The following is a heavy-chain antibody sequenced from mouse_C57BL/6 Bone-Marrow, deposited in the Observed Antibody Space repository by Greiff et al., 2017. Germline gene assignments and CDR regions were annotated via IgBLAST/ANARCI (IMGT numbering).Heavy chain of an antibody. J-gene: IGHJ2*01. CDR1: GFNIKDYY. Sequence: EVQLQQSGAELVKPGASVKLSCTASGFNIKDYYIHWVKQRTEQGLEWIGRIDPEDGVTKYAPKFQDKAHITAETSSNTAYLQLSSLTSKDTAVDDCTRSLIYYGTNYWGQGTTLTVSS. CDR2: IDPEDGVT. D-gene: IGHD1-1*01. V-gene: IGHV14-2*01. CDR3: TRSLIYYGTNY.